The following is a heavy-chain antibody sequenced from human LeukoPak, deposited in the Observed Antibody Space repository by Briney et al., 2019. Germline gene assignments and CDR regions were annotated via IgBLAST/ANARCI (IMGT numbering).Heavy chain of an antibody. CDR1: GFTLSSYS. CDR3: ARPTYYDFWSGYYPNYYYYYMDV. D-gene: IGHD3-3*01. Sequence: GGSLRLSCAASGFTLSSYSMNWVRQAPGKGLEWVSYISSSSSTIYYADSVKGRFTISRDNAKNSLYLQMNSLRAEDTAVYYCARPTYYDFWSGYYPNYYYYYMDVWGKGTTVTVSS. J-gene: IGHJ6*03. CDR2: ISSSSSTI. V-gene: IGHV3-48*01.